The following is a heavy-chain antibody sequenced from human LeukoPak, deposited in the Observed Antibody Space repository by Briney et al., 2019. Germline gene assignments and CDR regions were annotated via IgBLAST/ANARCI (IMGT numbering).Heavy chain of an antibody. CDR1: GFTFSSYA. D-gene: IGHD2-8*02. J-gene: IGHJ6*02. Sequence: PGGSLRLSCAASGFTFSSYAMSWVRQAPGKGLEWASAISGSGGSTYYADSVKGRFTISRDNSKNTLYLQMNSLRAEDTAVYYCAKGDVVYADYYYGMDVWGQGTTVTVSS. V-gene: IGHV3-23*01. CDR3: AKGDVVYADYYYGMDV. CDR2: ISGSGGST.